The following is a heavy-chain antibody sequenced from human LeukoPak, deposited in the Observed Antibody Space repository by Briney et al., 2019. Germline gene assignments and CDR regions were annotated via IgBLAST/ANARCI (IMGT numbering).Heavy chain of an antibody. CDR3: ARGGSPPEALGDAFDI. V-gene: IGHV3-74*01. J-gene: IGHJ3*02. Sequence: PGGSLRLSCAASGFTFSSYWMHWVRQAPGKGLVWVSRINSDGSGTSYADSVKGRFTISRDNAKNTLYLQMNSLRVEDTAVYYCARGGSPPEALGDAFDIWGQGTMVTVSS. D-gene: IGHD1-26*01. CDR1: GFTFSSYW. CDR2: INSDGSGT.